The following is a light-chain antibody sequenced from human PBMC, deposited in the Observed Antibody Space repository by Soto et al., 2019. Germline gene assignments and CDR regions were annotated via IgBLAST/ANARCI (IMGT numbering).Light chain of an antibody. Sequence: QPVLTQSPSASASLGASVKLTCTLSSGHSSYAIAWHQQQPDKGPRYLMKLNSDGRHSKGDWITDCLSGSSSDVERYITFCSLQSEFEAAYYCHTWGTGIPWVFGGGTKLTFL. CDR1: SGHSSYA. CDR2: LNSDGRH. V-gene: IGLV4-69*01. J-gene: IGLJ3*02. CDR3: HTWGTGIPWV.